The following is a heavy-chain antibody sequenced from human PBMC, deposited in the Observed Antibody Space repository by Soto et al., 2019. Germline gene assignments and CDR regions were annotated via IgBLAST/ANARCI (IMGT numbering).Heavy chain of an antibody. CDR1: GYSFTSYW. CDR2: IDPSDSYT. V-gene: IGHV5-10-1*01. Sequence: GESLKISCKGSGYSFTSYWISWVRQMPGKGLEWMGRIDPSDSYTNYSPSFQGHVTISADKSISTAYLQWSSLKASDTAMYYCATSPTGYSYGYPNPIDYCGQGTLVTVSS. D-gene: IGHD5-18*01. CDR3: ATSPTGYSYGYPNPIDY. J-gene: IGHJ4*02.